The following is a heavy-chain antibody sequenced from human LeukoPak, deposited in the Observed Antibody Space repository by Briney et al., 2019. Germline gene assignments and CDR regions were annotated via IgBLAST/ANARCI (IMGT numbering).Heavy chain of an antibody. V-gene: IGHV1-24*01. CDR3: ATGAIVFDF. Sequence: ASVKVSCKVSGSALSKISIDWVRQAPGKGLEWMGTVGHEDGTTIHTQKFRGRFNMTVDTATDTAYMEMSSLMSEDTAMYYCATGAIVFDFWGQGTLVTVSS. CDR2: VGHEDGTT. CDR1: GSALSKIS. D-gene: IGHD3-22*01. J-gene: IGHJ4*02.